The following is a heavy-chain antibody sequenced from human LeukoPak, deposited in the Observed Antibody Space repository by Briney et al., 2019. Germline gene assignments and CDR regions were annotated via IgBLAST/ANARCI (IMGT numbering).Heavy chain of an antibody. Sequence: NPSETLSLTCTVSGGSISSDYWSWIRQPPGKGLEWIGWISYSGSTTYNPSLKTRVTISVDTSKNQFSLKLSSVTAADTAVYFCARHSAYLNPFDYWGQGTLVTVSS. CDR3: ARHSAYLNPFDY. V-gene: IGHV4-59*08. CDR1: GGSISSDY. J-gene: IGHJ4*02. CDR2: ISYSGST. D-gene: IGHD1-14*01.